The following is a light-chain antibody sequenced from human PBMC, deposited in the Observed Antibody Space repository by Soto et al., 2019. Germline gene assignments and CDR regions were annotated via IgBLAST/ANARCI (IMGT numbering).Light chain of an antibody. J-gene: IGLJ1*01. CDR1: SSDVGGYNY. CDR3: SSYTSSSTPFV. CDR2: DVS. Sequence: QSVLTQPASVSGSPGQSITISCTGTSSDVGGYNYASWYQQHPGKAPKLMIYDVSNRPSGVSNRFSGSKSGNTASLTISGLQAEDEADYYCSSYTSSSTPFVFGTGTKVTVL. V-gene: IGLV2-14*01.